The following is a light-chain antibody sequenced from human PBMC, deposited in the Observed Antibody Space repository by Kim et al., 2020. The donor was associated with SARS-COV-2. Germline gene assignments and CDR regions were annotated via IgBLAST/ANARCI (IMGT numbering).Light chain of an antibody. CDR1: NSNIGRDY. J-gene: IGLJ3*02. CDR3: AGWDARLRGWV. CDR2: RND. Sequence: GQRVTISCSGSNSNIGRDYVYWYQQRPRTAPKLLICRNDQRPSGVPDRFSGSKSGTSASLAISGLRSEDEADYYCAGWDARLRGWVFGGGTQLTVL. V-gene: IGLV1-47*01.